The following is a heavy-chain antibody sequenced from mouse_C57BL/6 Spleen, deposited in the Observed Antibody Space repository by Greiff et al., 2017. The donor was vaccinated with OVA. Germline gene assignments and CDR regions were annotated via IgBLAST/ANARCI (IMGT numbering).Heavy chain of an antibody. CDR1: GFNIKDDY. CDR2: IDPENGDT. D-gene: IGHD2-4*01. V-gene: IGHV14-4*01. CDR3: TPYDYDGGYFDV. Sequence: VQLQQSGAELVRPGASVKLSCTASGFNIKDDYMHWVKQRPEQGLEWIGWIDPENGDTEYASKFQGKATITADTSSNTAYLQLSSLTSEDTAVYYCTPYDYDGGYFDVWGTGTTVTVSS. J-gene: IGHJ1*03.